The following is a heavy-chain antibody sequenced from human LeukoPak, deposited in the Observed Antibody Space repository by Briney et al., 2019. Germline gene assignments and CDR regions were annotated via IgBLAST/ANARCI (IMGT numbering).Heavy chain of an antibody. D-gene: IGHD1-26*01. CDR3: ARRSDSGSDDGEDYFDY. Sequence: SETLSLACTVSGGSIYSTTFYWGWIRQPPGKGLEWSGSMYYDRSTYHNPSLKSRVTISVDTSNNQFSLKLTSVTAADTSVYFCARRSDSGSDDGEDYFDYWGQGTLVTVSS. V-gene: IGHV4-39*01. J-gene: IGHJ4*02. CDR2: MYYDRST. CDR1: GGSIYSTTFY.